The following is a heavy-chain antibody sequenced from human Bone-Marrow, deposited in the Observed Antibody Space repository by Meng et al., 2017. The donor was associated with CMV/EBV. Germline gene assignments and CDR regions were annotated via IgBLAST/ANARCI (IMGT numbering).Heavy chain of an antibody. D-gene: IGHD3-3*01. CDR3: ARERRDYDFWSGYYAGYYFDY. Sequence: GSLRLSCAVYGGSFSGYSWTWIRQSPGKGLEWIGDISDSGSTNYNPSLKSRVSILLDTSRNQFSLKLSSVTAADTAVYYCARERRDYDFWSGYYAGYYFDYWGQGTLVTVSS. CDR2: ISDSGST. CDR1: GGSFSGYS. J-gene: IGHJ4*02. V-gene: IGHV4-34*01.